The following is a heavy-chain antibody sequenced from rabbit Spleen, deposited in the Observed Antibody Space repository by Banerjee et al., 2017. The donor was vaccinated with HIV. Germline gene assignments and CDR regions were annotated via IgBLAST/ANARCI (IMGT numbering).Heavy chain of an antibody. CDR3: ARDLVTVIGWNFNL. J-gene: IGHJ4*01. D-gene: IGHD1-1*01. Sequence: QSLEESGGDLVKPGASLTLTCTASGFSFSSSYWICWVRQAPGKGLEWIACIYGGSSGSTYYASWAKGRLTGSKTSSTTVTLQMTSLTAADTATYFCARDLVTVIGWNFNLWGPGTLVTVS. V-gene: IGHV1S40*01. CDR1: GFSFSSSYW. CDR2: IYGGSSGST.